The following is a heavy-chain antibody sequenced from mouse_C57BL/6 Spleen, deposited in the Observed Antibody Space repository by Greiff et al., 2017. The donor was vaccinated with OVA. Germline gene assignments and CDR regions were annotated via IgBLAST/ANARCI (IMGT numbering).Heavy chain of an antibody. CDR2: IWSGGST. V-gene: IGHV2-2*01. CDR3: ARTLIYYDSTGGYWYFDV. J-gene: IGHJ1*03. Sequence: QVQLQQSGPGLVQPSQSLSITCTVSGFSLTSYGVHWVRQSPGKGLEWLGVIWSGGSTDYNAAFISGLSISKDNSKSQVFLKMNSLQADDTAIYYCARTLIYYDSTGGYWYFDVWGTGTTVTVSS. D-gene: IGHD2-4*01. CDR1: GFSLTSYG.